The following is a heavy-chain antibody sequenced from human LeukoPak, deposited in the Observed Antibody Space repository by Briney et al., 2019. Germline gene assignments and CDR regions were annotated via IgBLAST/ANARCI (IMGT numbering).Heavy chain of an antibody. Sequence: SETLSLTCTVSGGSISSYYWSWIRQPPGKGLEWSGYIYYSGSTNYNPSLKSRVTISVDTSKNQFSLKLSSVTAADAAVYYCARCHYDILTGRYYFDYWGQGTLVTVSS. D-gene: IGHD3-9*01. CDR2: IYYSGST. V-gene: IGHV4-59*01. J-gene: IGHJ4*02. CDR1: GGSISSYY. CDR3: ARCHYDILTGRYYFDY.